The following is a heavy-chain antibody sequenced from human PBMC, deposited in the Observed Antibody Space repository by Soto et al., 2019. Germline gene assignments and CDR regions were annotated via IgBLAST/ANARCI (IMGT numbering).Heavy chain of an antibody. D-gene: IGHD3-10*01. J-gene: IGHJ4*02. CDR1: GYTFTNYG. Sequence: ASLKVSCKSSGYTFTNYGITWVRPDPGQGLEWMGWISAYNGNTNYAQKLQGRVTMTTDTSTSTAYMELRSLRSDDTAVYYCARDPFPGTPGFDYWGQGTLVTVSS. V-gene: IGHV1-18*04. CDR3: ARDPFPGTPGFDY. CDR2: ISAYNGNT.